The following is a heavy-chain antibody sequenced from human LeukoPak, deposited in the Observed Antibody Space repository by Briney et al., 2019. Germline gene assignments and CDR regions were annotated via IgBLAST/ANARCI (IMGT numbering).Heavy chain of an antibody. CDR2: IYYSGST. CDR1: GGSVSSGSYY. J-gene: IGHJ4*02. CDR3: ASWYYDFWSGYKNFDY. D-gene: IGHD3-3*01. V-gene: IGHV4-61*01. Sequence: SETLSLTCTVSGGSVSSGSYYWSWIRQPPGKGLEWIGYIYYSGSTNYNPSLKSRVTISVDTSKNQFSLKLSSATAADTAVYYCASWYYDFWSGYKNFDYWGQGTLVTVSS.